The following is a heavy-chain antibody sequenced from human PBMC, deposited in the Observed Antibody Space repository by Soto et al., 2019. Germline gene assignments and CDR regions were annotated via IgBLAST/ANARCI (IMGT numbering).Heavy chain of an antibody. Sequence: SVKVSCKASGFTFTSSAMQWVRQARGQRLEWIGWIVVGSGNTNYAQKFQERVTITRDMSTSTAYMELSSLRSEDTAVYYCAMCMTPTGTCYSDYCGQGTLVTVSS. J-gene: IGHJ4*02. CDR2: IVVGSGNT. CDR3: AMCMTPTGTCYSDY. V-gene: IGHV1-58*02. D-gene: IGHD1-1*01. CDR1: GFTFTSSA.